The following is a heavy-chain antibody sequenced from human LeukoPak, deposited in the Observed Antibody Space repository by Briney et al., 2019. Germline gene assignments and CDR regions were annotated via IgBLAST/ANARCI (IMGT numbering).Heavy chain of an antibody. V-gene: IGHV4-59*08. D-gene: IGHD1-7*01. Sequence: SETLSLTCIVSGGSISSHYWGWIRQPPGKGLEWIGYIYYSGSTNYNPSLKSRVTISVDTSKNQFSLKLSSVTAADTAVYYCARHGSITGTKDWGQGTLVTVSS. CDR1: GGSISSHY. J-gene: IGHJ4*02. CDR3: ARHGSITGTKD. CDR2: IYYSGST.